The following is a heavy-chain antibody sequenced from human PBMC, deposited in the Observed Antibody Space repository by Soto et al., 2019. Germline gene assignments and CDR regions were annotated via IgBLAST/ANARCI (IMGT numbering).Heavy chain of an antibody. D-gene: IGHD6-19*01. CDR2: IIPIFGTA. CDR1: GGTFSSYA. Sequence: QVQLVQSGAEVKKPGSSVKVSCKASGGTFSSYAISWVRQAPGQGLEWMGGIIPIFGTANYAQKFQGRVTITADESTSKAYMELSSLRSEDTAVYYCARDVGIAVAGSVGAFDIWGQGTMVTVSS. J-gene: IGHJ3*02. V-gene: IGHV1-69*12. CDR3: ARDVGIAVAGSVGAFDI.